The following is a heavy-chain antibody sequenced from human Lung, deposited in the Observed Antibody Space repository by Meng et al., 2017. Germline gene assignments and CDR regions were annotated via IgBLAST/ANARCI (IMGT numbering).Heavy chain of an antibody. V-gene: IGHV3-23*01. Sequence: EVQLLESGGGLVQPGGSLRLSCAASGFTCSSYAMSWVRQAPGKGLEWVSAISGSGGRTYYEDSVKGRFTISRDNSTNTVYLQMNSLRAEDTAIYYCVRRIEYSSSSGYWGQGTLVTVSS. CDR3: VRRIEYSSSSGY. D-gene: IGHD6-6*01. CDR2: ISGSGGRT. J-gene: IGHJ4*02. CDR1: GFTCSSYA.